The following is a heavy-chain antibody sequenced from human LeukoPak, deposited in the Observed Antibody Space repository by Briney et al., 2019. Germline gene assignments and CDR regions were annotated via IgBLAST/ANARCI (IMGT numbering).Heavy chain of an antibody. D-gene: IGHD2-15*01. CDR2: QYYSGAT. V-gene: IGHV4-59*08. CDR1: GGSMSPYY. J-gene: IGHJ4*02. CDR3: ARLIYCSGGNCNLGYFDY. Sequence: SETLSLTCSVSGGSMSPYYWNWIRQPPGKGLEWIGYQYYSGATDYNPSLKSRVTFSVDTSKNQFSLKLNSVTAADTAVYYCARLIYCSGGNCNLGYFDYWGQGTLVTVSS.